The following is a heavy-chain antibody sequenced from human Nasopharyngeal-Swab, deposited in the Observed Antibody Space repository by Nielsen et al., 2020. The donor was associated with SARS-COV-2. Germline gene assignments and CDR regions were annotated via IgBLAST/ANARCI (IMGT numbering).Heavy chain of an antibody. Sequence: ESLKISCAASGFTVSCKYMSWVRQAPGKGLEWVSVIYSGGSTYYAASVKGRFTISRHNSKNTLYLQMNSLRAEDTAVYYWARGGTTVRYYYMDVWGKGTTVTVSS. J-gene: IGHJ6*03. D-gene: IGHD4-11*01. CDR2: IYSGGST. V-gene: IGHV3-53*04. CDR1: GFTVSCKY. CDR3: ARGGTTVRYYYMDV.